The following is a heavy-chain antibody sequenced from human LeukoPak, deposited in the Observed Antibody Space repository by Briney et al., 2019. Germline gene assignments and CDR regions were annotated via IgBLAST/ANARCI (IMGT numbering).Heavy chain of an antibody. CDR2: ISYDGSNK. Sequence: GRSLRLSCAASGFTFSSYAMHWVRQAPGKGLEWVAVISYDGSNKYYADSVKGRFTISRDNSENTLYLQMNSLRAEDTAVYYCARAGGYSYGYCDYWGQGTLVTVSS. CDR3: ARAGGYSYGYCDY. V-gene: IGHV3-30-3*01. J-gene: IGHJ4*02. D-gene: IGHD5-18*01. CDR1: GFTFSSYA.